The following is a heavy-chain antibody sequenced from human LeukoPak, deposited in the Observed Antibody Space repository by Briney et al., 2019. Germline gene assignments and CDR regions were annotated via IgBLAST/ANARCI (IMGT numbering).Heavy chain of an antibody. Sequence: SETLSLTCTVSGGSISSSSYYWGWIRQPPGKGLEWIGSIYYSGTTYYNPSLKSRVTMSVDTSKNQFSLKLSSVTAADTAVYYCARHQYSTTVTLDYWGQGTLVTVSS. V-gene: IGHV4-39*01. J-gene: IGHJ4*02. CDR2: IYYSGTT. D-gene: IGHD4-17*01. CDR1: GGSISSSSYY. CDR3: ARHQYSTTVTLDY.